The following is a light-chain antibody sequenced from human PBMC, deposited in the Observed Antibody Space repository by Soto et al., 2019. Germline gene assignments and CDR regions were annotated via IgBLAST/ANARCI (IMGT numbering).Light chain of an antibody. CDR1: SSDVGGYEY. J-gene: IGLJ2*01. CDR3: CSYAGSYTVV. CDR2: DVS. Sequence: QSALTQPRSVSGSPGQSVTISCTGTSSDVGGYEYVSWYQQYPGKAPKLMIYDVSKRPSGVPDRFSGSKSGNTASLTISGLQTEDEADYYCCSYAGSYTVVFGGGTKLTVL. V-gene: IGLV2-11*01.